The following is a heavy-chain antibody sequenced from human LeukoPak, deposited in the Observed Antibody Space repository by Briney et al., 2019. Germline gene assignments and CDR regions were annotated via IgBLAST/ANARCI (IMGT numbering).Heavy chain of an antibody. D-gene: IGHD3-3*01. CDR1: GFTFSSYW. J-gene: IGHJ3*02. CDR2: IKQDGSEK. Sequence: PGGSLRLSCAASGFTFSSYWMSWVRQAPGKGLEWVANIKQDGSEKYYVDSVKGRFTISRDNAKNSLYLQMNSLRAEDTAVYYCARGGRGFDFWSGPLEGIWGQGTMVTVSS. V-gene: IGHV3-7*01. CDR3: ARGGRGFDFWSGPLEGI.